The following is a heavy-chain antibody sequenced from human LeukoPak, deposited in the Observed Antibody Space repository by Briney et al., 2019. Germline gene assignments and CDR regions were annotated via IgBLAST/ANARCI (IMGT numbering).Heavy chain of an antibody. V-gene: IGHV4-34*01. J-gene: IGHJ4*02. Sequence: SGTLSLTCAVYGGSFSGYYWSWIRQPPGKGLEWVGEINHSGSTNYNPSLKSRVTISVDTSKNQFSLKLSSVTAADTAVYYCASVLRYFDWVPRVWGQGTLVTGSS. CDR2: INHSGST. CDR3: ASVLRYFDWVPRV. D-gene: IGHD3-9*01. CDR1: GGSFSGYY.